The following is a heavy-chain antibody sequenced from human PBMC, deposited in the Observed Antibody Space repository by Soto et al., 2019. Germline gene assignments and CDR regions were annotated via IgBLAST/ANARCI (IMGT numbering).Heavy chain of an antibody. CDR3: ARDRITIFGVVITGHDGMDV. CDR1: GFTFSSYG. J-gene: IGHJ6*02. D-gene: IGHD3-3*01. V-gene: IGHV3-33*01. CDR2: IWYDGSNK. Sequence: GGSLRLSCAASGFTFSSYGMHWVRQAPGKGLEWVAVIWYDGSNKYYADSVKGRFTISRDNSKNTLYLQMNSLRAEDTAVYYCARDRITIFGVVITGHDGMDVWGQGTTVTVSS.